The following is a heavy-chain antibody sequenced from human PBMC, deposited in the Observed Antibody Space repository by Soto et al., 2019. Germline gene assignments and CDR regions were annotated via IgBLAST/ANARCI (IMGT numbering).Heavy chain of an antibody. CDR3: ARDTWHYYGSGSGGYYCGMDV. CDR1: GGTFSSYA. D-gene: IGHD3-10*01. V-gene: IGHV1-69*12. Sequence: QVQLVQSGAEVKKPGSSVKVSCKASGGTFSSYAISWVRQAPGQGLEWMGGIIPIFGTANYAQKFQGRVTITADESTSTAYMELSSLRSEDTAVYYCARDTWHYYGSGSGGYYCGMDVWGQGTTVTVSS. J-gene: IGHJ6*02. CDR2: IIPIFGTA.